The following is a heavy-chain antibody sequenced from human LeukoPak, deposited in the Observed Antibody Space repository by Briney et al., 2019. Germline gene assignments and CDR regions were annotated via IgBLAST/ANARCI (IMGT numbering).Heavy chain of an antibody. CDR3: AREVGIAVAGPFYYYYGMDV. CDR1: GFTVSSNY. CDR2: IYSGGST. Sequence: GGSLRLSCAAPGFTVSSNYMSWVRQAPGKGLEWVSVIYSGGSTYYADSVKGRFTISRDNSKNTLYLQMNSLRAEDTAVYYCAREVGIAVAGPFYYYYGMDVWGQGTTVTVSS. J-gene: IGHJ6*02. D-gene: IGHD6-19*01. V-gene: IGHV3-53*01.